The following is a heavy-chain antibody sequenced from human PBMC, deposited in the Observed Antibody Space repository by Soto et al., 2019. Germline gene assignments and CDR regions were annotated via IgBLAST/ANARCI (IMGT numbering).Heavy chain of an antibody. V-gene: IGHV3-23*01. D-gene: IGHD3-3*02. Sequence: VHLLESGGGLVQPGGSLRLSCEASGFTFSNYAMAWVRQTPGEGPEWVSTIGGGDDIFYAESVQGRFIISRDDSRRTMYLQMDNLRVEDTAIYFCAKDSISYNGIYDAFDVWGQGTVVTVSS. CDR2: IGGGDDI. CDR1: GFTFSNYA. J-gene: IGHJ3*01. CDR3: AKDSISYNGIYDAFDV.